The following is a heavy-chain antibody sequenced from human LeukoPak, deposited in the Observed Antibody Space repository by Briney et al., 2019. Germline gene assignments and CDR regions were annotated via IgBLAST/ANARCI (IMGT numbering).Heavy chain of an antibody. Sequence: LETPCVTRTVSGGSISSSTSYWGWIRQPPGKGLEWIGSMYYRGSTYYNSSLKSRVSIFVDTSKNQFSLKLISVTAADTAVYYCARLRDGYNKFSPFDYWGQGT. V-gene: IGHV4-39*01. D-gene: IGHD5-24*01. CDR3: ARLRDGYNKFSPFDY. CDR1: GGSISSSTSY. CDR2: MYYRGST. J-gene: IGHJ4*02.